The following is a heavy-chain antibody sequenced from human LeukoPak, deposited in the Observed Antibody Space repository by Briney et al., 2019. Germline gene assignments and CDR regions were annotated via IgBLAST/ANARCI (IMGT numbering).Heavy chain of an antibody. V-gene: IGHV3-23*01. CDR2: ISGSGHGPVT. D-gene: IGHD2/OR15-2a*01. J-gene: IGHJ1*01. CDR3: TRDVR. CDR1: GFTFSNHA. Sequence: GGSLRLSCAASGFTFSNHAMNWVRQAPGKGLEWVSIISGSGHGPVTYYADSVKSRFTISRDDSKNTLFLHMNSLRAEDTAVYYCTRDVRWGQGTLVTVSS.